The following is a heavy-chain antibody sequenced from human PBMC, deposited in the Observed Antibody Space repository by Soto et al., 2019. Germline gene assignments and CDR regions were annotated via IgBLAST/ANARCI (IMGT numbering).Heavy chain of an antibody. J-gene: IGHJ3*02. Sequence: QVQLVQSGAEVKKPGSSVKVSCKASGGTFSSYAISWVRQAPGQGLEWMGGIIPIFGTANYAQKFQGRVTITADESTSTAYMELSSLRSEDTAVYYCARDGYYDSSGFPVPVHAAFDIWGQGTMVTVSS. CDR2: IIPIFGTA. D-gene: IGHD3-22*01. V-gene: IGHV1-69*01. CDR1: GGTFSSYA. CDR3: ARDGYYDSSGFPVPVHAAFDI.